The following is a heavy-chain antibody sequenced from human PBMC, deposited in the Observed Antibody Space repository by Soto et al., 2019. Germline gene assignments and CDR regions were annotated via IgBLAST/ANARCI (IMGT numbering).Heavy chain of an antibody. CDR3: ARDRYYDSSGYDAFDI. V-gene: IGHV1-69*13. J-gene: IGHJ3*02. D-gene: IGHD3-22*01. CDR1: GYIFTSYY. CDR2: IIPIFGTA. Sequence: ASVKVSCTPSGYIFTSYYMHWVRQAPGQGLEWMGGIIPIFGTANYAQKFQGRVTITADESTSTAYMELSSLRSEDTAVYYCARDRYYDSSGYDAFDIWGQGTMVTVSS.